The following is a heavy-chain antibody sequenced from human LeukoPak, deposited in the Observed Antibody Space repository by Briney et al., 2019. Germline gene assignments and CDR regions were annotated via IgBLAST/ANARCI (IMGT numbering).Heavy chain of an antibody. CDR1: GGSMSSYY. J-gene: IGHJ4*02. CDR3: ARGARAGYNLEPFDY. V-gene: IGHV4-59*08. D-gene: IGHD5-24*01. Sequence: SETLSLTCTVYGGSMSSYYWSWIRQRPGKGLEWIGYIYYSGSTKYNPSLKSRVTISVDTSKNQFSLKLSSVTAADTAVYYCARGARAGYNLEPFDYWGQGTLVTVSS. CDR2: IYYSGST.